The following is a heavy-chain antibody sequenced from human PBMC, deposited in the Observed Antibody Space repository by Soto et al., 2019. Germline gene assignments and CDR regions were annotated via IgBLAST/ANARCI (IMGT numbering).Heavy chain of an antibody. D-gene: IGHD6-19*01. V-gene: IGHV3-23*01. Sequence: EVQLLESGGGLVQPGGSLRLSCAASGFSFSSYAMTWVRQAPGKGLDWVSSISGSGDTTYYADPVKGRFTVSRDNSKNTVFLQMNRLRAEDTAVYYCAKGQTTVAGKNRFDSWGQGTLVTVSS. J-gene: IGHJ5*01. CDR2: ISGSGDTT. CDR3: AKGQTTVAGKNRFDS. CDR1: GFSFSSYA.